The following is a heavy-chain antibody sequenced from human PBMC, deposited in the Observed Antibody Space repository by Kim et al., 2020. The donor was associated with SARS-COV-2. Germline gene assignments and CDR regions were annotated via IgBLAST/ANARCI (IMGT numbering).Heavy chain of an antibody. J-gene: IGHJ4*02. Sequence: GGSLRLSCAASGFTFSTWRMHWVRQVPGKGLVWVSRISADGSDTYYADSVKGRFSISRDNARNMLYLQMNSLRAEDTALYYCVRDKEAYSCERGDYWGLG. CDR3: VRDKEAYSCERGDY. D-gene: IGHD1-26*01. CDR1: GFTFSTWR. CDR2: ISADGSDT. V-gene: IGHV3-74*01.